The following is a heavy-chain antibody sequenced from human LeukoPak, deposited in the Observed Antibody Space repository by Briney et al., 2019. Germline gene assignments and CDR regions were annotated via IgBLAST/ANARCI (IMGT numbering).Heavy chain of an antibody. D-gene: IGHD5-18*01. V-gene: IGHV1-2*04. CDR2: INPNSGGT. J-gene: IGHJ4*02. CDR1: GYTFTGYY. CDR3: ARGRGYSYGTPGY. Sequence: ASVKVSCKASGYTFTGYYMHWVRQAPGQGLEWMGWINPNSGGTNYAQKFQGWVTMTRDTSISTAYMELSRLRSDDTAVYYCARGRGYSYGTPGYWGQGTLVTVSS.